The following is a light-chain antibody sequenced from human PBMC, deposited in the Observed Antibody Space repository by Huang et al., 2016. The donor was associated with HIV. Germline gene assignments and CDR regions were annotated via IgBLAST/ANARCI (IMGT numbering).Light chain of an antibody. CDR3: QHYNNWPYS. CDR1: QSVSKN. Sequence: EIVMTQSPATLSVSPGERATLSCRASQSVSKNLAWYQQRPGQVPRLLLYGASTRASGIPARFSGSGSGTEFTLTISSLQSEDFAVYYCQHYNNWPYSFGQGTKLEI. J-gene: IGKJ2*03. CDR2: GAS. V-gene: IGKV3-15*01.